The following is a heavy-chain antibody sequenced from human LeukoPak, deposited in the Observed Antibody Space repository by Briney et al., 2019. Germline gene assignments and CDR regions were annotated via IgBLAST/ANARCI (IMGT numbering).Heavy chain of an antibody. CDR3: ARGGGLDV. V-gene: IGHV3-7*03. CDR1: RFTFGTFW. J-gene: IGHJ6*02. Sequence: PGGSLRLSCAASRFTFGTFWMSWVRQAPGKGLEWVASIRQDGTEKYYVDSVTGRFTISRDNAKNSLYLQMSNLRAEDTAVYFCARGGGLDVWGQGATVTVSS. D-gene: IGHD3-16*01. CDR2: IRQDGTEK.